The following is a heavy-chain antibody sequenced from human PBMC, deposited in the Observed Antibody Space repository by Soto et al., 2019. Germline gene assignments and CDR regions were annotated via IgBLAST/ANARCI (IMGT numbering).Heavy chain of an antibody. CDR2: IYYSGST. D-gene: IGHD6-13*01. CDR1: GGSISSGGYY. V-gene: IGHV4-31*03. J-gene: IGHJ5*02. CDR3: ARDRPIAAVGGNWFDP. Sequence: QVQLQESGPGLVKPSQTLSLTCTVSGGSISSGGYYWSWIRQHPGKGLEWIGYIYYSGSTYYNPSLKSRVTLSLDPSKNQFSLKLSSVTAADTAVYYCARDRPIAAVGGNWFDPWGQGTLVTVSS.